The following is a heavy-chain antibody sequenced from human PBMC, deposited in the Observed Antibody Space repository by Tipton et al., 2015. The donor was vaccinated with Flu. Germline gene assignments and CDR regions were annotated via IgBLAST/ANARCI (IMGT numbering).Heavy chain of an antibody. Sequence: TLSLTCTVSGGSLSSYYWSWIRQPAGKGLEWIGRIYTSGGSKYNPSLRGRLTMSVDASKGEFSLKLSSVTAADTAVYYCARGSGSGTFMIFDFWGQGMLATVSS. CDR2: IYTSGGS. D-gene: IGHD3-10*01. V-gene: IGHV4-4*07. J-gene: IGHJ4*02. CDR3: ARGSGSGTFMIFDF. CDR1: GGSLSSYY.